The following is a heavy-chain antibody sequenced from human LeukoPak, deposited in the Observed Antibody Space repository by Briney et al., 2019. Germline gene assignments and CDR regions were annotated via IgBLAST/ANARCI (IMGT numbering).Heavy chain of an antibody. CDR2: INPNSGGT. CDR1: GYTFTGYY. J-gene: IGHJ4*02. D-gene: IGHD2-15*01. CDR3: ARDGDCSGGSCYYDFDY. V-gene: IGHV1-2*06. Sequence: ASVKVSCKASGYTFTGYYMHWVRQAPGQGLEWMGRINPNSGGTNYAQKFQGRVTMTRDTSISTAYMELSRLRSDDTAVYYRARDGDCSGGSCYYDFDYWGQGTLVTVSS.